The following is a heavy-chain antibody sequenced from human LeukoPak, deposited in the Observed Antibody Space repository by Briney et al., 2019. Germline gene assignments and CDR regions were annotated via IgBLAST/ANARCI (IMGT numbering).Heavy chain of an antibody. V-gene: IGHV4-4*07. D-gene: IGHD6-13*01. CDR3: ARDVYIPAAGSNYFDN. CDR1: GGSITSYY. J-gene: IGHJ4*02. Sequence: SETLSLTCTVSGGSITSYYWSWIRQPAGKGLEWIGRLYASGITNYNPSLKSRVTTTVETSKNQFSLKVNSVTAADTAVYYCARDVYIPAAGSNYFDNWGQGTLVTVSS. CDR2: LYASGIT.